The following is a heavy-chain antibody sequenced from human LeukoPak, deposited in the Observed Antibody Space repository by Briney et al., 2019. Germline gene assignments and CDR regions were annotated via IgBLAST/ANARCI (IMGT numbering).Heavy chain of an antibody. J-gene: IGHJ4*02. CDR3: ARDVRGGSFQDH. D-gene: IGHD3-16*01. CDR2: IIPILGIA. V-gene: IGHV1-69*04. CDR1: GGTFSSYA. Sequence: SVKVSCKASGGTFSSYAISWVRPAPGQGLEWMGRIIPILGIANYAQKFQGRVTITADKSTRTAYMELSSLRSEDTAVYYCARDVRGGSFQDHWGQGTLVTVSS.